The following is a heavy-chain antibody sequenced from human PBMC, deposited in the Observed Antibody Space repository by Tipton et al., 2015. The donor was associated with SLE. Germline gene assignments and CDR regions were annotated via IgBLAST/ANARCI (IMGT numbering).Heavy chain of an antibody. J-gene: IGHJ6*02. D-gene: IGHD3-16*01. Sequence: QLVLSGGGLVQPGGSLRLSCAASGFTFSSYEMNWVRQAPGKGLEWVAFIRYDGSNKYYADSVKGRFTISRDKSKNTLYLKMNSLRAEDTGVYYWAKDRGRTMGSFYGMDVWGQGTTVTVSS. CDR3: AKDRGRTMGSFYGMDV. CDR1: GFTFSSYE. V-gene: IGHV3-30*02. CDR2: IRYDGSNK.